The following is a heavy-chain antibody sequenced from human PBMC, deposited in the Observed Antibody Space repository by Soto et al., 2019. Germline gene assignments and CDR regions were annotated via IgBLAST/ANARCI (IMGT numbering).Heavy chain of an antibody. D-gene: IGHD3-10*01. CDR2: FRSSVDDGTT. CDR3: AKKVNSGSGSQYFDY. J-gene: IGHJ4*02. Sequence: GGSLRLSCAASGFTFSSYSMSWVRQAPGKGLEWVSGFRSSVDDGTTYYADSVKGRSTISRDNSKNTLFLQMNSLRAEDTAIYYCAKKVNSGSGSQYFDYWGQGTLVTVSS. CDR1: GFTFSSYS. V-gene: IGHV3-23*01.